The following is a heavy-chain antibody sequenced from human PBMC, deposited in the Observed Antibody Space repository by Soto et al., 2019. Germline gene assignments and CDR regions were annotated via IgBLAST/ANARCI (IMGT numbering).Heavy chain of an antibody. CDR2: ISYDGSNK. J-gene: IGHJ4*02. D-gene: IGHD6-13*01. CDR3: AKGGVPKYSSPPGDNYFDY. V-gene: IGHV3-30*18. CDR1: GFTFSSYG. Sequence: GGSLRLSCAASGFTFSSYGMHWVRQAPGKGLEWVAVISYDGSNKYYADSVKGRFTISRDNSKNTLYLQMNSLRAEDTAVYYCAKGGVPKYSSPPGDNYFDYWGQGTLVTVSS.